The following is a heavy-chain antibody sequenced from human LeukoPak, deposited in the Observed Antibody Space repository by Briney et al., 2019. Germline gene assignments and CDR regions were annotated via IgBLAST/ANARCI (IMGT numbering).Heavy chain of an antibody. CDR3: TREPSGTYWYFDL. V-gene: IGHV3-33*01. CDR1: GFNFQTYG. J-gene: IGHJ2*01. Sequence: GGSLRLSCEASGFNFQTYGMHWVRQAPGKGLEWVAVMRDDGSDIYYADSLKGRFTISRDNAKNTLYLQMNSLRAEDTAVYYCTREPSGTYWYFDLWGRGTLVTVSS. CDR2: MRDDGSDI. D-gene: IGHD1-26*01.